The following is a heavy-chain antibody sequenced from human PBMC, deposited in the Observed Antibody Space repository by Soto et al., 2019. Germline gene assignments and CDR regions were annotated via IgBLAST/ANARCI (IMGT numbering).Heavy chain of an antibody. CDR1: GFTFNSYG. CDR3: AKSPGSGGRCLFDY. D-gene: IGHD2-15*01. Sequence: QVQLVESGGGVVQPGRSPRLSCAASGFTFNSYGMHWVRQAPGKGLEWVAVISFDGNDKYYADSVKGRFTICRDNSKNTLYLQMNSLRAEDTAMYYYAKSPGSGGRCLFDYCGQGALVTVSS. V-gene: IGHV3-30*18. CDR2: ISFDGNDK. J-gene: IGHJ4*02.